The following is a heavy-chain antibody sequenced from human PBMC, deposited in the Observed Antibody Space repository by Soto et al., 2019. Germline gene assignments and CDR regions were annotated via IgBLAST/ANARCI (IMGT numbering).Heavy chain of an antibody. J-gene: IGHJ6*02. Sequence: GGSLRLSCAASGFTFSSYGMHWVRQAPGKGLEWVAVIWYDGSNKCYADSVKGRFTISRDNSKNTLYLQMNSLRAEDTAVYYCARDRGITMVRGVYYYYYGMDVWGQGTTVTVSS. CDR1: GFTFSSYG. V-gene: IGHV3-33*01. CDR3: ARDRGITMVRGVYYYYYGMDV. D-gene: IGHD3-10*01. CDR2: IWYDGSNK.